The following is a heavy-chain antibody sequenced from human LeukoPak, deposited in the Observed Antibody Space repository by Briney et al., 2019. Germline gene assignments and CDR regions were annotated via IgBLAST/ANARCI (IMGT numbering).Heavy chain of an antibody. CDR2: ISEDGDT. D-gene: IGHD5-18*01. CDR1: GFTFGDFA. CDR3: ARVRTAMEIGAY. V-gene: IGHV3-43*02. Sequence: PGGSLRLSCAASGFTFGDFAMHWVRQAPGKGLEWVSLISEDGDTYYGDSVKGRFTVPRDNSKNSLYLQMNSLRTEDTGLYSCARVRTAMEIGAYWGQGTLVTVSS. J-gene: IGHJ4*02.